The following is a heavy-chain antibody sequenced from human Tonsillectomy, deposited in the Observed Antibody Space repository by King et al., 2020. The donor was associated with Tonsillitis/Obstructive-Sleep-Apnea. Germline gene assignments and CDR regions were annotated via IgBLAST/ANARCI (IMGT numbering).Heavy chain of an antibody. J-gene: IGHJ6*03. V-gene: IGHV1-69*01. CDR1: GGTFSSYA. CDR2: IIPIFGTA. CDR3: ARVLTIVGVVINYYMDV. Sequence: VQLVESGAEVKKPGSSVKVSCKASGGTFSSYAISWVRQAPGQGLEWMGGIIPIFGTANYAQKFQGRVTITADESTRTAYMELSSLRSEDTAVYYCARVLTIVGVVINYYMDVWGKGTTVTVSS. D-gene: IGHD3-3*01.